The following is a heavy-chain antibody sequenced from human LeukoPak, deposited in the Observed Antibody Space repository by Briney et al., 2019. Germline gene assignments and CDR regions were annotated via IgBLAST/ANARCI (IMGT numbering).Heavy chain of an antibody. CDR1: GFTVSSYG. Sequence: GGSLRLSCAASGFTVSSYGMHWVRQAPGKGLEWVAVIWYDGSNKYYADSVKGRFTISRDNSKNTLYLQMNSLRAEDTAVYYCARDARIQLGPAAVADTDAFDIWGQGTMVTVSS. D-gene: IGHD5-18*01. CDR2: IWYDGSNK. CDR3: ARDARIQLGPAAVADTDAFDI. V-gene: IGHV3-33*01. J-gene: IGHJ3*02.